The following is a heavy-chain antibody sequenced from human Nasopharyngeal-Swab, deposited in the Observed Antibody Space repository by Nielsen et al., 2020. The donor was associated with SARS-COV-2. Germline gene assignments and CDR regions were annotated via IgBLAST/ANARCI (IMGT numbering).Heavy chain of an antibody. J-gene: IGHJ1*01. CDR2: FDPEDGET. V-gene: IGHV1-24*01. CDR3: ATAEMVPGIAVAGNSAEYFQH. Sequence: SVKVSCRVSGYTLTELSMHWVRQAPGKGLEWMGGFDPEDGETIYAQKFQGRVTMTEDTSTDTAYMELSSLRSEDTAVYYCATAEMVPGIAVAGNSAEYFQHWGQGTLVTVSS. CDR1: GYTLTELS. D-gene: IGHD6-19*01.